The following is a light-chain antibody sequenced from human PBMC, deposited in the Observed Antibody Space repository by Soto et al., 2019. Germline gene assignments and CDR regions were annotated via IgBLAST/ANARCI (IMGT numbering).Light chain of an antibody. CDR2: DVS. CDR1: SSDVGNYNY. V-gene: IGLV2-11*01. Sequence: QSALTQPRSVSGSPGQSVTISCTGTSSDVGNYNYVSWYQQHPGKAPKVMIYDVSKRPSGVPDRFSASKSGNTASLTISGLQAEDEADYYCCSYAGSYTWVFGGGTKLTVL. J-gene: IGLJ3*02. CDR3: CSYAGSYTWV.